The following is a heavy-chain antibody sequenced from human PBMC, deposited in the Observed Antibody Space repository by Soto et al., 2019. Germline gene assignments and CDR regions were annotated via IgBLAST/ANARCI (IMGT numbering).Heavy chain of an antibody. CDR3: AKDWDIVAVTAIRYGMDV. V-gene: IGHV3-30*18. D-gene: IGHD2-21*02. J-gene: IGHJ6*02. Sequence: PGGSLRLSCAASGFTFSSYGMHWVRQAPGKGLEWVAVISYDGSNKYYADSVKGRFTISRDNSKNTLYLQMNSLRAEDKAVYYCAKDWDIVAVTAIRYGMDVWGQGTTVTVSS. CDR1: GFTFSSYG. CDR2: ISYDGSNK.